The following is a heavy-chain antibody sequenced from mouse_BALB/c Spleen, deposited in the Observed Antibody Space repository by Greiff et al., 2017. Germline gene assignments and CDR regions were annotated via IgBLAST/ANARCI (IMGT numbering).Heavy chain of an antibody. V-gene: IGHV5-17*02. J-gene: IGHJ1*01. CDR3: ARSGYDYWYFDV. CDR1: GFTFSSFG. D-gene: IGHD2-2*01. Sequence: EVQLVESGGGLVQPGGSRKLSCAASGFTFSSFGMHWVRQAPEKGLEWVAYISSGSSTIYYADTVKGRFTISRDNPKNTLFLQMTSLRSEDTAMYYCARSGYDYWYFDVWGAGTTVTVSS. CDR2: ISSGSSTI.